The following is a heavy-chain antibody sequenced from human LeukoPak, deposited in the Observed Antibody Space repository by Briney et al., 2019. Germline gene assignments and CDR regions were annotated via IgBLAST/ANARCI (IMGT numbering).Heavy chain of an antibody. CDR1: GFTFSSYS. CDR3: ARDLAGYSSSWPLDY. D-gene: IGHD6-13*01. CDR2: ISSSSSYI. Sequence: GGSLRLSCAASGFTFSSYSMNWVRQAPGKGLEWVSSISSSSSYIYYADSVKGRFTTSRDNAKNSLYLQMNSLRAEDTAVYYCARDLAGYSSSWPLDYWGQGTLVTVSS. J-gene: IGHJ4*02. V-gene: IGHV3-21*01.